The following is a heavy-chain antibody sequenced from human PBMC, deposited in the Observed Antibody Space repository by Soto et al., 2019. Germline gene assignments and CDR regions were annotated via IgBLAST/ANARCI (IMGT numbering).Heavy chain of an antibody. J-gene: IGHJ3*02. V-gene: IGHV4-59*01. CDR3: ARDDGDYGSGSYYAFDI. Sequence: SETLSLTCTVSGGSISSYYWSWIRQPPGKGLEWIGYIYYSGSTNYNPSLKSRVTISVDTSKNQFSLKLSSVTAADTAVYYCARDDGDYGSGSYYAFDIWGQGTMVTVSS. CDR2: IYYSGST. D-gene: IGHD3-10*01. CDR1: GGSISSYY.